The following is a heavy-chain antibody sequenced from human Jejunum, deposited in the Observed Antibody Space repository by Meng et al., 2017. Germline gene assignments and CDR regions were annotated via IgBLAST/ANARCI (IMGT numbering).Heavy chain of an antibody. V-gene: IGHV4-61*01. Sequence: QLQQPGPGLVWPSATLSLPSTVSGVSVNSGFYYWNWVRQPPGKGLEFIGSFHHSGSTHYPASLERRVTTSLDTSKHQFSLRVTSVTAADSALYYCTGGPDSAQSGYWGQGTLVTVSS. CDR1: GVSVNSGFYY. D-gene: IGHD1-14*01. J-gene: IGHJ4*02. CDR2: FHHSGST. CDR3: TGGPDSAQSGY.